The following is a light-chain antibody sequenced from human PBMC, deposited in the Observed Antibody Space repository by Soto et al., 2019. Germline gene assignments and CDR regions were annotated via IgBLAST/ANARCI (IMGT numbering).Light chain of an antibody. J-gene: IGKJ5*01. CDR2: KAS. Sequence: DIQMTQSPSTLSASVGDRVTITCRASQSISTYLAWYQQKPGGAPKLLIYKASGLESGVPSRFSGSGSGTEFTLTISSLQPDDFATYYCQQYNSYGITFGQGTRLEIK. CDR3: QQYNSYGIT. V-gene: IGKV1-5*03. CDR1: QSISTY.